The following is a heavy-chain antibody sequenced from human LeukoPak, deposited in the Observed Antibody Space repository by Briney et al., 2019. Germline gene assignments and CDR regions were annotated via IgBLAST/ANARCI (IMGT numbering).Heavy chain of an antibody. CDR2: IDPSDSYT. D-gene: IGHD6-19*01. V-gene: IGHV5-10-1*01. J-gene: IGHJ4*02. CDR1: GYSFTSYW. CDR3: AITTVAGLLFDY. Sequence: GESLKISCRGSGYSFTSYWISWVRQMPGKGLGWMGRIDPSDSYTNYSPSFQGHVTISADKSISTAYLQWSSLKASDTAMYYCAITTVAGLLFDYWGQGTLVTVSS.